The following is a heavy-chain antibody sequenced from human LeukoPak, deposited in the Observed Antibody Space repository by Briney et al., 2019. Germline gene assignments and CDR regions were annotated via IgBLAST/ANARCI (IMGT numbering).Heavy chain of an antibody. CDR2: ISNSGDST. D-gene: IGHD3-10*01. V-gene: IGHV3-23*01. CDR3: AKDGVLLWFGGAYNWFDP. CDR1: GFTFSDYA. J-gene: IGHJ5*02. Sequence: GGSLRLSCEASGFTFSDYAMSWVRQAPGKGLEWVSSISNSGDSTSYADSVKGRFTISRDNSKNTLYLQMNSLRAEDTAVYYCAKDGVLLWFGGAYNWFDPWGQGTLVTVSS.